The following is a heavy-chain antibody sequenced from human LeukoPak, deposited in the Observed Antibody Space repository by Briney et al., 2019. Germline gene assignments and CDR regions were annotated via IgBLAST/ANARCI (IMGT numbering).Heavy chain of an antibody. CDR3: ARDERYDSSGYPFDY. CDR1: GYTFTGYF. CDR2: INPNSGGT. J-gene: IGHJ4*02. D-gene: IGHD3-22*01. V-gene: IGHV1-2*02. Sequence: ASVRVSCKASGYTFTGYFMHWVRQAPGQGLEWMGWINPNSGGTNYAQKFQGRVTMTRDTSISTAYMDLSRLRSDDTAVYYCARDERYDSSGYPFDYWGQGTLVTVSS.